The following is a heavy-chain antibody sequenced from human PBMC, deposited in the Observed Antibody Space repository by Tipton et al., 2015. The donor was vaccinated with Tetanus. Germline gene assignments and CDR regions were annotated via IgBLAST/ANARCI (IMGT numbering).Heavy chain of an antibody. D-gene: IGHD3-22*01. J-gene: IGHJ3*02. Sequence: SLRLSCAASGFTFSSYSMNWVRQAPGKGLEWVSSISSSSSYIYYADSVKGRFTISRDNAKNSLYLQMNSLRAEDTAVYYSARDGGTYYYDSSGADIWGQGTMVTVSS. CDR1: GFTFSSYS. CDR2: ISSSSSYI. CDR3: ARDGGTYYYDSSGADI. V-gene: IGHV3-21*01.